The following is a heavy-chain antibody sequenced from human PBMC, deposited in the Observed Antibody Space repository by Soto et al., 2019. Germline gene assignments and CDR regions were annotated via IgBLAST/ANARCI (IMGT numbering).Heavy chain of an antibody. CDR3: ARFYSSGWPRGYFDY. CDR1: GYTFTSHG. Sequence: QVQLVQSGGEVKKPGASVKVSCKAAGYTFTSHGISWVRQAPGQGLEWMGWISTFHGSINYAQKFQGRVTMTTDTSTSTAYMELRSPRSDDTAVYYCARFYSSGWPRGYFDYWGQGTPVTVSA. D-gene: IGHD6-19*01. CDR2: ISTFHGSI. V-gene: IGHV1-18*01. J-gene: IGHJ4*02.